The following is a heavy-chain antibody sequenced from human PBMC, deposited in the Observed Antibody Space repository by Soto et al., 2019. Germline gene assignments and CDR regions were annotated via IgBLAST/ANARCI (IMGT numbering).Heavy chain of an antibody. CDR3: ARSITMVRGVLYYFDY. CDR2: IIPIFGTA. J-gene: IGHJ4*02. CDR1: GGTFSSYA. D-gene: IGHD3-10*01. Sequence: ASVKVSCKASGGTFSSYAISWVRQAPGQGLEWMGGIIPIFGTANYAQKFQGRVTITADESTSTAYMELSSLRSEDTAVYYCARSITMVRGVLYYFDYWGQGTLVTVSS. V-gene: IGHV1-69*13.